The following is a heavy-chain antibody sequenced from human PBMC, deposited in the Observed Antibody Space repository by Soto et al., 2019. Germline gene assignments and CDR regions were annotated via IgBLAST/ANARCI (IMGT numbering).Heavy chain of an antibody. CDR2: INPSGGST. Sequence: QVQLVQSGAEVKKPGASVKVSCKASGYTFTSYYMHWVRQAPGQGLEWMGIINPSGGSTSYAQKFQGRVTMTRDPSTSTVYMELSSLRSEDTAVYYCARALGYCSGGSCYTLDYWGQGTLVTVSS. D-gene: IGHD2-15*01. CDR1: GYTFTSYY. CDR3: ARALGYCSGGSCYTLDY. V-gene: IGHV1-46*03. J-gene: IGHJ4*02.